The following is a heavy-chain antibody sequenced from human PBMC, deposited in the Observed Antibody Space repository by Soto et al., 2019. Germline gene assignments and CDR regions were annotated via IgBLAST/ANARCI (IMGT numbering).Heavy chain of an antibody. CDR2: ISYDGSNK. CDR1: GFTFSSYA. D-gene: IGHD4-17*01. Sequence: QVQLVESGGGVVQPGRSLRLSCAASGFTFSSYAMHWVRQAPGKGLEWVAVISYDGSNKYYADSVKARFTISRDNSKNTLYLQMNSLRAEDTAVYYCARDVDYGGNAYFDYWGQGTLVTVSS. J-gene: IGHJ4*02. CDR3: ARDVDYGGNAYFDY. V-gene: IGHV3-30-3*01.